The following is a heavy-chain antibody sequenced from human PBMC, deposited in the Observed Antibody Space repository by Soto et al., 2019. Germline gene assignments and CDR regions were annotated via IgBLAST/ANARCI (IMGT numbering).Heavy chain of an antibody. D-gene: IGHD5-12*01. J-gene: IGHJ4*02. CDR1: GGSFSGYY. V-gene: IGHV4-34*01. Sequence: SETLSLTCAVYGGSFSGYYWSWIRQPPGKGLEWVGEINHSGSTNYNPSLKRRVTISVDTSKNQFSLKLSAVTAADTAVYYCARGSGKRWLRRVGYWGQGTLVTVSS. CDR3: ARGSGKRWLRRVGY. CDR2: INHSGST.